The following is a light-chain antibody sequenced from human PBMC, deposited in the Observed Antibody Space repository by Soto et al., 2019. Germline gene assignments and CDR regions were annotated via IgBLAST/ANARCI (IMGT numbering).Light chain of an antibody. CDR1: QSIRTS. V-gene: IGKV3-11*01. Sequence: VLTQSQATLSLSPGERATLSCRASQSIRTSLAWYQQKPGQPPRLVVYDSTLRANGVPDRFGGSRSGTEFTLTINNLEPEDFAVYYCQQRNVWPPITFGQGTRLEI. CDR2: DST. CDR3: QQRNVWPPIT. J-gene: IGKJ5*01.